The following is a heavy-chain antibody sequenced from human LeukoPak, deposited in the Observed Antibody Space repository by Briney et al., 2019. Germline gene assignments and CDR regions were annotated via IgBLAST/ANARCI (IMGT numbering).Heavy chain of an antibody. V-gene: IGHV3-33*01. D-gene: IGHD3-10*01. J-gene: IGHJ3*02. CDR1: GFIFSSYG. CDR2: IWYDGSNK. Sequence: PGGSLRLSCAASGFIFSSYGMHWVRQAPGKGLEWVAVIWYDGSNKYYADSVKGRFTISRDNSKNTLYLQMNSLRAEDTAVYYCARALRGGAFDIWGQGTMVTVSS. CDR3: ARALRGGAFDI.